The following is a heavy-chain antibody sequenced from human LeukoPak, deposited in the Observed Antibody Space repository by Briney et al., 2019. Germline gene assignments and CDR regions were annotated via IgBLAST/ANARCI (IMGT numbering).Heavy chain of an antibody. J-gene: IGHJ4*02. D-gene: IGHD1-26*01. CDR3: AKGASSSSAPLSGSHLFDY. V-gene: IGHV3-48*01. Sequence: GGSLRLSCAASGFTFSSYSMNWVRQAPGKGLEWVSYISSSSSTIYYADSVKGRFTISRDNAENSLYLQMNSLRAEDTAVYYCAKGASSSSAPLSGSHLFDYWGQGTLVTVSS. CDR1: GFTFSSYS. CDR2: ISSSSSTI.